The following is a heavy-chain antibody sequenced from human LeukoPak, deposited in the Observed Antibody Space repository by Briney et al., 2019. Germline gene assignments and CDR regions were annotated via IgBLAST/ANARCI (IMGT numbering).Heavy chain of an antibody. CDR1: GFTFRSNA. V-gene: IGHV3-23*01. CDR3: ARSIAAAHY. J-gene: IGHJ4*02. CDR2: ISGSGGST. D-gene: IGHD6-13*01. Sequence: GGSLRLSCAASGFTFRSNAMSWAGKAPGKGLEWVSAISGSGGSTYYADSVKGRFTISRDNSKNTLYLQMNSLRAEDTAVYYCARSIAAAHYWGQGTLVTVSS.